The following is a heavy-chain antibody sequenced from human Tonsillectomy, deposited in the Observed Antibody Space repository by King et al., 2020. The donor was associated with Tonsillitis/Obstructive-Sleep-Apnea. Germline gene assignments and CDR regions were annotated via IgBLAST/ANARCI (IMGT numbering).Heavy chain of an antibody. J-gene: IGHJ5*02. CDR1: GYSFTSFW. CDR2: IDPSDSYT. Sequence: QLVQSGAEVTKPGESLRISCKGSGYSFTSFWITWVRQMPGKGLEWMGRIDPSDSYTNYSPSFQGHVTFSADNSVTTAYLQWSSLKASDTAMYYCARVDCSSASCYSENCFDLWGQGTLVTVSS. V-gene: IGHV5-10-1*01. CDR3: ARVDCSSASCYSENCFDL. D-gene: IGHD2-2*01.